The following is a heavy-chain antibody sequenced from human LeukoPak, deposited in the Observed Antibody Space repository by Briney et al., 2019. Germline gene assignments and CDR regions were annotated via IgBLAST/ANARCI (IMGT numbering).Heavy chain of an antibody. Sequence: GALGLSCAASGFTFSSYVMSWVRQAPGKGLEWVSAISSSGGSTYYADSVKGRFTISRDNSKNTLYLQMNSLRAEDTAVYYCAKVREGSGWYGALDYWGQGTLVTVSS. CDR1: GFTFSSYV. CDR3: AKVREGSGWYGALDY. V-gene: IGHV3-23*01. J-gene: IGHJ4*02. CDR2: ISSSGGST. D-gene: IGHD6-19*01.